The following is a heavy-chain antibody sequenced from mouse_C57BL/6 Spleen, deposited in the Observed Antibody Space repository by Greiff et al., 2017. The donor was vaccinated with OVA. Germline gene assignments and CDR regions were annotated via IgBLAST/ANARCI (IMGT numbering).Heavy chain of an antibody. CDR2: IWSGGST. Sequence: QVQLKESGPGLVQPSQSLSITCTVSGFSLTSYGVHWVRQSPGKGLEWLGVIWSGGSTAYNAAFISRLSISKDNSKSQVFFKMISLQADDTAIYYCARDDGYYEDYAMDYWGQGTSVTVSS. J-gene: IGHJ4*01. CDR1: GFSLTSYG. D-gene: IGHD2-3*01. CDR3: ARDDGYYEDYAMDY. V-gene: IGHV2-2*01.